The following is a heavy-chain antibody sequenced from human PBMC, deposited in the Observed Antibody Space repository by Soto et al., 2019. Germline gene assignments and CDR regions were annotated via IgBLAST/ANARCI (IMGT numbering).Heavy chain of an antibody. J-gene: IGHJ3*02. D-gene: IGHD6-13*01. Sequence: GASVKVSCKSSGYTFTSYGISWVRQAPGQGLEWMGWISAYNGNTNYAQKLQGRVTMTTDTSTSTAYMELRSLRSDDTAVYYCARWKQQLGDDAFDIWGQGTMVTISS. V-gene: IGHV1-18*01. CDR3: ARWKQQLGDDAFDI. CDR2: ISAYNGNT. CDR1: GYTFTSYG.